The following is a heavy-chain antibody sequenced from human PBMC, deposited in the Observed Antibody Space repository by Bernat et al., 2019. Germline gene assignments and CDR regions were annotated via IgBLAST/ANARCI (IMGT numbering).Heavy chain of an antibody. CDR1: GFTFSSYG. CDR2: IWYDGSNK. J-gene: IGHJ4*02. Sequence: QVQLVESGGGVVQPGRSLRLSCAASGFTFSSYGMHWVRQAPGKGLEWVAVIWYDGSNKYYADSVKGRFTISRDNSKNTLYLQMNSLRAEDTAVYYCAREEERVGFDYWGQGTLVTVSS. V-gene: IGHV3-33*01. D-gene: IGHD1-26*01. CDR3: AREEERVGFDY.